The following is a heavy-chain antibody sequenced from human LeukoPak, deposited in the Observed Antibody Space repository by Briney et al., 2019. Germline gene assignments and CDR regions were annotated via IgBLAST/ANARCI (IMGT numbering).Heavy chain of an antibody. V-gene: IGHV4-61*02. CDR1: GGSISSGSYY. CDR3: ASVYYDFWSGYSYFDY. CDR2: IYTSGSS. D-gene: IGHD3-3*01. J-gene: IGHJ4*02. Sequence: PSATLSLTCTVSGGSISSGSYYWSWIRQPAGKGLEWIGRIYTSGSSNYNPSLKSRVTISVDTSKSQFSLKLSSVTAADTAVYYCASVYYDFWSGYSYFDYWGQGTLVTVSS.